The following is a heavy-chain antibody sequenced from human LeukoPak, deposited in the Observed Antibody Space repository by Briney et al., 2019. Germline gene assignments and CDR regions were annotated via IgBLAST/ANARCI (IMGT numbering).Heavy chain of an antibody. Sequence: GATVKISCKVSGYTFTDYYMHGVQQAPGKGLEWMGLVDPEDGETIYAEKFKGRVTITADKATDTVYMELSSLRSEDTAVYYCARGDILTGYYMNYWGQGTLVTVAS. D-gene: IGHD3-9*01. CDR1: GYTFTDYY. J-gene: IGHJ4*02. CDR3: ARGDILTGYYMNY. CDR2: VDPEDGET. V-gene: IGHV1-69-2*01.